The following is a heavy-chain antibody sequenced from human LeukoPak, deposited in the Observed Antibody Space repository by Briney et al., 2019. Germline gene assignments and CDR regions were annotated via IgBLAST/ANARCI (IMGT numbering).Heavy chain of an antibody. D-gene: IGHD4-17*01. J-gene: IGHJ5*02. V-gene: IGHV4-59*08. CDR3: ARLDYGDYGWFDP. CDR1: GGSISSYY. CDR2: IYYSGST. Sequence: SDTLSLTCTVSGGSISSYYWSWIRQPPGKGLEWIGYIYYSGSTNYNPSLQSRVTISVDTSKNQFSLKLSSVTAADTAVYYCARLDYGDYGWFDPWGQGTLVTVSS.